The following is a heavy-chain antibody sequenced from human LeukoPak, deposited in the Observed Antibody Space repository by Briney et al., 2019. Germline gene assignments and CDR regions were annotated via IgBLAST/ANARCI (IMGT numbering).Heavy chain of an antibody. J-gene: IGHJ4*02. CDR3: ASPSLQYCSSISCSGAYYLDL. CDR1: GYTFTSYG. D-gene: IGHD2-2*01. CDR2: ISAYNGNT. V-gene: IGHV1-18*01. Sequence: GASVKVSCKASGYTFTSYGISWVRQAPGQGLEWMGWISAYNGNTNYAQKLQGRVTMTTDTSTSTAYMELRSLRSDDTAVYYCASPSLQYCSSISCSGAYYLDLWGQGTLVTISS.